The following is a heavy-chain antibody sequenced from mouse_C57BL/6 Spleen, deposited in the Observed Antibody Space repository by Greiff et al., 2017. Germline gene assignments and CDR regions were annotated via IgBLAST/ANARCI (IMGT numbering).Heavy chain of an antibody. CDR1: GFTFTAYY. CDR3: ARYLDY. Sequence: DVTLVESGGGLVQPGGSLSLSCAASGFTFTAYYMSWVRQPPGKALEWLGFISNKANGYTTEYSASVKGRFTISRDNSQSILYLQMNALRAEDSATYYCARYLDYWGQGTSVTVSS. V-gene: IGHV7-3*01. CDR2: ISNKANGYTT. J-gene: IGHJ4*01.